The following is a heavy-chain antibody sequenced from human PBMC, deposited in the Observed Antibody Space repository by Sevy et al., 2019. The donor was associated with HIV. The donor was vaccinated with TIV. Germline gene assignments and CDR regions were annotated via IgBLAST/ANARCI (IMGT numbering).Heavy chain of an antibody. CDR2: IDAGNDDT. D-gene: IGHD1-26*01. Sequence: ASVKVSCKASGYTFIYHAMHWVRQAPGQGLEWMGWIDAGNDDTKYSQNFQGRVTITRDISASAHIFYMELTILRSEDTAGYFGASEGAKWGWYLDLWGQGTLVTVSS. J-gene: IGHJ4*02. CDR1: GYTFIYHA. CDR3: ASEGAKWGWYLDL. V-gene: IGHV1-3*01.